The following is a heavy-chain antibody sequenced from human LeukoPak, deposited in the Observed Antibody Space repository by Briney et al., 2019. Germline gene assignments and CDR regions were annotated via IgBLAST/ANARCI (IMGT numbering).Heavy chain of an antibody. D-gene: IGHD1-26*01. CDR3: AKPTSGSGSFLIDY. Sequence: PGGSLRLSCAASGFTFNSYGMHWVRQAPGKGLEWVAFIRYDGSNKYYADSVKGRFTISRDNSKNTLYLQMNSLRAEDTAVYYCAKPTSGSGSFLIDYWGQGTLVTVSS. J-gene: IGHJ4*02. CDR1: GFTFNSYG. V-gene: IGHV3-30*02. CDR2: IRYDGSNK.